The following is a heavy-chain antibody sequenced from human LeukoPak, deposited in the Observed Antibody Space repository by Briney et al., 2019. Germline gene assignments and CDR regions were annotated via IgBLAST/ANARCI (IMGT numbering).Heavy chain of an antibody. CDR1: GFTFSSYS. D-gene: IGHD6-13*01. Sequence: GGSLRLSCAASGFTFSSYSMNWVRQAPGKGLEWVSSISSSSSYIYYADSVKGRFTISRDNAKNALYLQMNSLRAEGTAVYYCARDRYSSSWRPDTFDYWGQGTLVTVSS. J-gene: IGHJ4*02. V-gene: IGHV3-21*01. CDR3: ARDRYSSSWRPDTFDY. CDR2: ISSSSSYI.